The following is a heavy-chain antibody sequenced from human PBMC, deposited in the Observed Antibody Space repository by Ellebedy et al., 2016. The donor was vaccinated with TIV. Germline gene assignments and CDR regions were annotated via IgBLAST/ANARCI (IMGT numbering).Heavy chain of an antibody. Sequence: GESLKISXAASGFTLSSNWMHWVRQGPGKGLEWVSRINRDGSRTSYADSVKGRFTIARDNAKNTLYLQMNRLRAEDTAVYYCARDRDDPNPGDAFDIWGQGTMVTVTS. CDR1: GFTLSSNW. CDR2: INRDGSRT. V-gene: IGHV3-74*01. D-gene: IGHD2-21*01. J-gene: IGHJ3*02. CDR3: ARDRDDPNPGDAFDI.